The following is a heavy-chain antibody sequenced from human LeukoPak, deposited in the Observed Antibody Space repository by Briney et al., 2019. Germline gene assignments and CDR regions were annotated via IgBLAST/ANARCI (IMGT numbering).Heavy chain of an antibody. V-gene: IGHV1-2*02. J-gene: IGHJ3*02. CDR1: GYTFTGYY. CDR2: INPNSGGT. D-gene: IGHD3-22*01. CDR3: ARDDTYYYDSSGSHAFDI. Sequence: ASVKVSCKASGYTFTGYYMHWVRQAPGQGLEWMGWINPNSGGTNYAQKFQGRVTMTRDTSISTAYMELSRLRSDDTAVYYCARDDTYYYDSSGSHAFDIWGQGTMVAVSS.